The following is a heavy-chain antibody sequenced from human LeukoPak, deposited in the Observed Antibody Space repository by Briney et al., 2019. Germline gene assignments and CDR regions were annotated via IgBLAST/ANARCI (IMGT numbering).Heavy chain of an antibody. D-gene: IGHD3-10*01. J-gene: IGHJ4*02. CDR1: GFIFTDYW. Sequence: PGGSLRLSCAASGFIFTDYWMNWVRQAPGKGLEWVAMIKYDGIDKQYLDSVKGRFTISRDNANNSLYLQMNSLRADDSALYYCARDAYGPSDYWGQGILVTVSS. CDR3: ARDAYGPSDY. CDR2: IKYDGIDK. V-gene: IGHV3-7*01.